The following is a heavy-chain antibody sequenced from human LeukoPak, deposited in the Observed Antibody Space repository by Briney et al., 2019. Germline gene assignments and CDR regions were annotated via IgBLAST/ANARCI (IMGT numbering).Heavy chain of an antibody. D-gene: IGHD3-16*02. CDR3: ARAFQSLGGLSLPDY. CDR2: IHPSTGNP. J-gene: IGHJ4*02. V-gene: IGHV7-4-1*02. Sequence: ASVKVSCKASGYTFTNYAMNWVRRAPGQGLEWMGWIHPSTGNPTYAQGLTGRFVFSLDTSVSTTYLQISSLKAEDTAVYFCARAFQSLGGLSLPDYWGQGTLVTVSS. CDR1: GYTFTNYA.